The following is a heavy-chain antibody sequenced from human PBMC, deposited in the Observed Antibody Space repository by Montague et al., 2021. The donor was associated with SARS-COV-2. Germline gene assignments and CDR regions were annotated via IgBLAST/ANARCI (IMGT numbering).Heavy chain of an antibody. CDR1: GHPIASSSW. J-gene: IGHJ6*02. Sequence: SETLSLTCAVYGHPIASSSWWSWVCQSPGNGLEWIGEIYHSGKTNYNPSLKSRLTMSVDKSKNQFSLKLTSVTAADTAVYYCARGVGIPSSTPQYYYYGMDDWGQGTTVTVSS. CDR2: IYHSGKT. D-gene: IGHD2-2*01. CDR3: ARGVGIPSSTPQYYYYGMDD. V-gene: IGHV4-4*02.